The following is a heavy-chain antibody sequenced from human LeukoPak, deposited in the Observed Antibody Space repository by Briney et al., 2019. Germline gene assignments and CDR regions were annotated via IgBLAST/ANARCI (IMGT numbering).Heavy chain of an antibody. Sequence: PGGSLRLSCAASGFTSDDYAMHWVRQAPGKGLEWVSAISGSGGSTYYADSVKGRFTISRDNSKNTLYLQMNSLRAEDTAVYYCAKNGWELIKGGAFDIWGQGTMVTVSS. V-gene: IGHV3-23*01. CDR1: GFTSDDYA. CDR2: ISGSGGST. CDR3: AKNGWELIKGGAFDI. D-gene: IGHD1-26*01. J-gene: IGHJ3*02.